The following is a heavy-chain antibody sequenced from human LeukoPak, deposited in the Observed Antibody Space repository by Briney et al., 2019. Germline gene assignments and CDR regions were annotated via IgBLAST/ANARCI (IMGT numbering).Heavy chain of an antibody. D-gene: IGHD1-26*01. J-gene: IGHJ3*02. CDR1: GFTFNTYA. CDR3: AKDDRPGTGPYTGSYYCAFDI. Sequence: GGSLRLSCAASGFTFNTYAMNWVRQAPGKGLEWVSAISGSGENTYYADSVKGRFTISRDNSKNTLFLQMNSLRVEDTAVYYCAKDDRPGTGPYTGSYYCAFDIWGQGTMVTVS. CDR2: ISGSGENT. V-gene: IGHV3-23*01.